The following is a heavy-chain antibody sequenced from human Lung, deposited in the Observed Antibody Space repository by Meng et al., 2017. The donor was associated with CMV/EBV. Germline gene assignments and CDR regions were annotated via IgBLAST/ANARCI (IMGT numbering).Heavy chain of an antibody. Sequence: GESLKISCAASGFTFSSYWMSWVRQAPGKGLECVGRIRDKAATYSTEYAASVRGRFTISRDDSKNSLYLQMNSLKIEDTAVYYCVKDFLGAGDFWGQGTPVTVSS. CDR1: GFTFSSYW. V-gene: IGHV3-72*01. J-gene: IGHJ4*02. CDR3: VKDFLGAGDF. CDR2: IRDKAATYST. D-gene: IGHD2-15*01.